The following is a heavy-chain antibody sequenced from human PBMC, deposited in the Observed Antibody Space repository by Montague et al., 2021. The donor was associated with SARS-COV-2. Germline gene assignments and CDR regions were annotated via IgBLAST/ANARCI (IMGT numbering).Heavy chain of an antibody. J-gene: IGHJ3*01. CDR3: ARGQVTIFAVRIMPPAAGAIDV. Sequence: SETLSLTCAVYGESFNAYYWTWIRQPPGKGLEWIGEIYHSGRSNYNPSLKSRVTISVDTSKNQISLKLTSVTAADTATYYCARGQVTIFAVRIMPPAAGAIDVWGQGTTVTVSS. V-gene: IGHV4-34*01. CDR1: GESFNAYY. D-gene: IGHD3-3*01. CDR2: IYHSGRS.